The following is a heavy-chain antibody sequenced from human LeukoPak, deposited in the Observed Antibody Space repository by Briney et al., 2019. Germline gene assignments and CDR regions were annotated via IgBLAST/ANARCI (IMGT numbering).Heavy chain of an antibody. J-gene: IGHJ5*02. CDR3: ARGGMELLT. Sequence: SETLSLTCAVYGGSFSGYYWSWIRQPPGKGLEWIGEINHSGSTNYNPSLKSRVTISVDTSKNQFSLKLSSVTAADTAVYYCARGGMELLTWGQGTLVTVFS. V-gene: IGHV4-34*01. CDR1: GGSFSGYY. CDR2: INHSGST. D-gene: IGHD3-10*01.